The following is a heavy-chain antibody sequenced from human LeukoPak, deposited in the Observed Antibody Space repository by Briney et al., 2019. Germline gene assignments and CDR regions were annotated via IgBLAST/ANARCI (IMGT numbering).Heavy chain of an antibody. CDR3: ASITIFGVASL. D-gene: IGHD3-3*01. J-gene: IGHJ4*02. CDR1: GFTFDDYV. V-gene: IGHV3-20*04. CDR2: INWNGGST. Sequence: PGGSLRLSCAASGFTFDDYVMSSVPQAPGKGLEWVSGINWNGGSTGYTDSVKGRFTISRDNAKNSLYLQMNSLRDEDPALYYCASITIFGVASLWGQGTLVTVSS.